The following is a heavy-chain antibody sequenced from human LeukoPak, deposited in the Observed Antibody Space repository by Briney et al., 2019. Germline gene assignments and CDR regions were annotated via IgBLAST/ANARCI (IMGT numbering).Heavy chain of an antibody. J-gene: IGHJ4*02. Sequence: SETLSLTCTVSGGSISSYYWCWIRQPPGKGLEWIGYIYFSGSTNYNPSLKSRVTISVDTSKNQFSLRLSSVTAADTAVYYCARYVWGSYPTFEDYWGQGTLVTVSS. CDR1: GGSISSYY. V-gene: IGHV4-59*01. CDR3: ARYVWGSYPTFEDY. D-gene: IGHD3-16*02. CDR2: IYFSGST.